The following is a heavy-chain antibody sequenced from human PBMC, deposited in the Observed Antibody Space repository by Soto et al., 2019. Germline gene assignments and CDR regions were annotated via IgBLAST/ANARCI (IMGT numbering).Heavy chain of an antibody. D-gene: IGHD5-12*01. Sequence: PGESLKISCKASGYSFTTYWIGWVRQMPGKGLEWMGMIYPGDSDARYSPAFQGQVTISADKSITTAYLQWSSVKASDSGKYYCATHRCGSEMATMGLGYWGQGTLVTVSS. CDR2: IYPGDSDA. CDR3: ATHRCGSEMATMGLGY. V-gene: IGHV5-51*01. J-gene: IGHJ4*02. CDR1: GYSFTTYW.